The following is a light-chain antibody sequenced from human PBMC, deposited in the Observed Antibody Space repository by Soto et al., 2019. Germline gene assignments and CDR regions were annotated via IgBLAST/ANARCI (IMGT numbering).Light chain of an antibody. V-gene: IGKV3D-15*01. CDR3: QQYSNWPPIT. CDR1: QSVSSN. CDR2: GAS. J-gene: IGKJ5*01. Sequence: EVVMTQSPATLSVSPGEGATLSCRASQSVSSNLAWYQQKPGQAPRLLIYGASSRATGIPDRFSGSGSGTEFTLTISSLQSEDFAVYYCQQYSNWPPITFGQGTRLEIK.